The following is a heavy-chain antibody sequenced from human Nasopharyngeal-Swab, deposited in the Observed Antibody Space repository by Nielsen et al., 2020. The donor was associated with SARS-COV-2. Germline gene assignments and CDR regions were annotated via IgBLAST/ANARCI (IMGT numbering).Heavy chain of an antibody. CDR2: IYYSGNT. CDR3: ARDRYYYDSSGLGVYYFDY. D-gene: IGHD3-22*01. J-gene: IGHJ4*02. Sequence: GSLRLSCTVSGGSISSSCYWGWCRRQPRGGRVEIGSIYYSGNTYYNPSLKSRVTISVDTSNNQFSLKLSSVTAADTAVYYCARDRYYYDSSGLGVYYFDYWGQGTLVTVSS. CDR1: GGSISSSCYW. V-gene: IGHV4-39*07.